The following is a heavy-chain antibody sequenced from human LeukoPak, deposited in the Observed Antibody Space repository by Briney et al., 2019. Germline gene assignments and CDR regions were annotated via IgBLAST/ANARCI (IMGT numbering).Heavy chain of an antibody. CDR3: VRGGSGSSYGEFVS. D-gene: IGHD5-18*01. J-gene: IGHJ5*01. CDR1: GFTFRNYW. V-gene: IGHV3-74*01. Sequence: PGGSPRLSCAASGFTFRNYWMHWIRQVPGKGLVWVSRIDTDGSTTNYADSVEGRFTISRDNARNTVYLQMNSLSADDTGVYYCVRGGSGSSYGEFVSWGQGTLVTVSS. CDR2: IDTDGSTT.